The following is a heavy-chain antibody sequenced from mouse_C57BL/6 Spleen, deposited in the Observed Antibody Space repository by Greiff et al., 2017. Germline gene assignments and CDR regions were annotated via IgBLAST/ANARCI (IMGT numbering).Heavy chain of an antibody. J-gene: IGHJ4*01. CDR3: ARNYDGTSYAMDY. D-gene: IGHD2-4*01. V-gene: IGHV2-6*01. CDR2: IWGVGST. CDR1: GFSLTSYG. Sequence: QVQLKESGPGLVAPSQSLSITCTVSGFSLTSYGVDWVRQSPGKGLEWLGVIWGVGSTNYNSDLKSRLSISKNNSKSQVFLKMNSLQTDDTAMYYGARNYDGTSYAMDYWGQGTSVTVSS.